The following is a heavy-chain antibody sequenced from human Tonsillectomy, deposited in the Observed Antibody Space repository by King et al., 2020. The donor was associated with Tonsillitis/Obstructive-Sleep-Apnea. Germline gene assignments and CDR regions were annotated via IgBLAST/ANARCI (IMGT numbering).Heavy chain of an antibody. CDR1: GFTFSSYA. CDR3: AKDRYEHYDFWSGTTDY. Sequence: VQLVESGGGLVQPGGSLRLSCAASGFTFSSYAMSWVRQAPGKGLEWVSAISGSGGSTYYADSVKGRFTISRDNSHNTLYLQMNSLRAEDTAVYYCAKDRYEHYDFWSGTTDYWGQGTLVTVSS. D-gene: IGHD3-3*01. J-gene: IGHJ4*02. V-gene: IGHV3-23*04. CDR2: ISGSGGST.